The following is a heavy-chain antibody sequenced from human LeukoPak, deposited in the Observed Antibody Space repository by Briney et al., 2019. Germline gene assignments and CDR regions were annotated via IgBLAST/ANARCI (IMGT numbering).Heavy chain of an antibody. CDR2: IQTDGSII. CDR1: GFSLGDYC. Sequence: GGSLRLSCTASGFSLGDYCMHWVRQAPGKGLMWVSRIQTDGSIITYADSVKGRFTISRDNAKNTLYLQMNTLRVEGTAVYYCTRERHWSGHDQWGQGTLVTVSS. D-gene: IGHD3-3*01. V-gene: IGHV3-74*01. J-gene: IGHJ4*02. CDR3: TRERHWSGHDQ.